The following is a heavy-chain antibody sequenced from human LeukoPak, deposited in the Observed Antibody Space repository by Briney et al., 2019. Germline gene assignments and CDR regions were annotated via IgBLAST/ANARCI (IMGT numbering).Heavy chain of an antibody. CDR3: ARDGYSGNDGL. Sequence: SETLSLTCTVPGGSISSYYWSWIRPPPGKGLEWIGYIYHSGSTNYNPSLTSRVTISVDTSKNQFSLKLSSVTAADTAVYYCARDGYSGNDGLWGQGTLVTVSS. V-gene: IGHV4-59*01. J-gene: IGHJ4*02. CDR1: GGSISSYY. CDR2: IYHSGST. D-gene: IGHD5-12*01.